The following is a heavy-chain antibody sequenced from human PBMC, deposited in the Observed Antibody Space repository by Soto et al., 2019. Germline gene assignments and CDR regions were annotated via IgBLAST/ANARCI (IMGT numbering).Heavy chain of an antibody. V-gene: IGHV1-3*01. D-gene: IGHD2-2*01. CDR3: ATAIADDAFDI. J-gene: IGHJ3*02. Sequence: ASVKVSCKASGYTFTSYAMHWVRQAPGQRLEWMGWINAGNGNTKYSQKFQGRVTITRDASASTAYMELSSLRFEDTAVYFCATAIADDAFDIWGRGTMVTVSS. CDR1: GYTFTSYA. CDR2: INAGNGNT.